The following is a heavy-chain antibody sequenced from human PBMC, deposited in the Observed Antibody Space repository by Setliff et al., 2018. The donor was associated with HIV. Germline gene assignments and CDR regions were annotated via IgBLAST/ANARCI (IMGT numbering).Heavy chain of an antibody. CDR3: ARGPPRAYDYHYFMDA. J-gene: IGHJ6*03. CDR1: GFTFDDYG. D-gene: IGHD2-21*01. Sequence: PGGSLSLSCVASGFTFDDYGLNWVRQAPGKGLEWVSGINWNGGEKGYADSVKGRFTISRDNAKTSLYLQMNSLRAEDTALYYCARGPPRAYDYHYFMDAWGKGTTVTVSS. CDR2: INWNGGEK. V-gene: IGHV3-20*04.